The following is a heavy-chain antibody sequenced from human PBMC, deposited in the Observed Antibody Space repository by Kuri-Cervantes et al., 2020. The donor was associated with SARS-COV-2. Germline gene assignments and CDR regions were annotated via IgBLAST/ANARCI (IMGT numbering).Heavy chain of an antibody. CDR3: ARAEAARLYYGMDV. CDR2: ISYDGSNK. D-gene: IGHD6-6*01. CDR1: GFTFSSYA. J-gene: IGHJ6*02. Sequence: GESLKISCAASGFTFSSYAMHWVRQAPGKGLEWVAVISYDGSNKYYADSVKGRFTISRDNSKNTLYLQMNSLRAEDTAVYYCARAEAARLYYGMDVWGQGTTVTVSS. V-gene: IGHV3-30-3*01.